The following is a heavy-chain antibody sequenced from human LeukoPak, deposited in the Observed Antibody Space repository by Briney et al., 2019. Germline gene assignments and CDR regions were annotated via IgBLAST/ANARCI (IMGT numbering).Heavy chain of an antibody. J-gene: IGHJ6*02. Sequence: ASVKVSCKASGYTFTGYYMHWVRQAPGQGLEWMVWINPNSGGTNYAQKFQGRVTMTRDTSISTAYMELSRLRSDDTAVYYCARVDIVVVPALYYYYYGMDVWGQGTTVTVSS. CDR3: ARVDIVVVPALYYYYYGMDV. D-gene: IGHD2-2*03. V-gene: IGHV1-2*02. CDR1: GYTFTGYY. CDR2: INPNSGGT.